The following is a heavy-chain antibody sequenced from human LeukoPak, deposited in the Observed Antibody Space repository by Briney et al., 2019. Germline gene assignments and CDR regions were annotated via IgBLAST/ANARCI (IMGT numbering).Heavy chain of an antibody. D-gene: IGHD5-18*01. CDR1: GDSISTTAYY. V-gene: IGHV4-39*01. CDR2: IYYSGNT. Sequence: SETLSLTCSVSGDSISTTAYYWAWIRQPPGKGLEWIGNIYYSGNTFHSPSLRSRVTISVDTSKNQFSLKLTSVTAADTAVYYCSRLQYTYGSEFDHWSQGTLVTVSS. CDR3: SRLQYTYGSEFDH. J-gene: IGHJ4*02.